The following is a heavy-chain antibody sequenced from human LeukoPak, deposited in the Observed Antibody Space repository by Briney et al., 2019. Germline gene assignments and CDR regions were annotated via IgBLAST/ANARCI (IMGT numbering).Heavy chain of an antibody. D-gene: IGHD2-21*01. V-gene: IGHV3-66*01. CDR3: ARVVVSTRAFHV. CDR1: GFTVSNNF. Sequence: GGSLRLSCAASGFTVSNNFMSWVRQAPGQGLEWVSLISGGGGTYYAASVKGRFTTSRGNSENSLYLQMNSLRPEDTAAYYCARVVVSTRAFHVWGQGTLVTVSS. J-gene: IGHJ3*01. CDR2: ISGGGGT.